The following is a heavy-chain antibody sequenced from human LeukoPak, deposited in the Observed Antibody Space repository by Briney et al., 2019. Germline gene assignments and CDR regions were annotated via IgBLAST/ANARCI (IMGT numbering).Heavy chain of an antibody. CDR1: GDSISSYY. V-gene: IGHV4-59*01. Sequence: SETLSLTCTVSGDSISSYYWSWIRQPPGKGLEWIGYIYYSGSTNYNPSLKSRVTISLDTSKNQVSLTLSSVTAADTAVYYCAKPAERGYSYGLDFWGQGTMVTVSS. CDR2: IYYSGST. J-gene: IGHJ3*01. CDR3: AKPAERGYSYGLDF. D-gene: IGHD5-18*01.